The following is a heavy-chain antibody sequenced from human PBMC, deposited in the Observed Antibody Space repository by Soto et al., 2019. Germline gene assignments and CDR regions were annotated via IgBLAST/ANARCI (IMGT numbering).Heavy chain of an antibody. D-gene: IGHD6-6*01. CDR2: SYYSGST. Sequence: QLQLQESGPGLVKPSETLSLTCIVSGGSISSSSYYWGWIRQPPGKGLEWIGSSYYSGSTYYNPSLKSRVTISLDTSKTQFSLKLSSVTAADTAVFYCARHRARRWFDPWGQGTLVTVSS. CDR3: ARHRARRWFDP. CDR1: GGSISSSSYY. J-gene: IGHJ5*02. V-gene: IGHV4-39*01.